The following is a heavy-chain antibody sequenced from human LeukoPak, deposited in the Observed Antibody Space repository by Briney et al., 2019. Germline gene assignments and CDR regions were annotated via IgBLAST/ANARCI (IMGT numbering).Heavy chain of an antibody. D-gene: IGHD3-10*01. CDR3: AKDLRITMVRGVICPFDY. CDR2: ISGSGGST. CDR1: GFTFNNAW. J-gene: IGHJ4*02. V-gene: IGHV3-23*01. Sequence: GGSLRLSCAVSGFTFNNAWMSWVRQAPGKGLEWVSAISGSGGSTYYADSVKGRFTISRDNSKNTLYLQMNSLRAEDTAVYYCAKDLRITMVRGVICPFDYWGQGTLVTVSS.